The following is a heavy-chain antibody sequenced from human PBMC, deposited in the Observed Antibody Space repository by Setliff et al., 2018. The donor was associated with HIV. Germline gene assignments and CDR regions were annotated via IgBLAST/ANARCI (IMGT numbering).Heavy chain of an antibody. D-gene: IGHD1-26*01. CDR2: INHSGST. J-gene: IGHJ4*01. V-gene: IGHV4-34*01. CDR1: GGSFSGYY. CDR3: ASHLPPYSGNFDY. Sequence: PSETLSLTCAVYGGSFSGYYWSWIRQSPGKGLEWIGEINHSGSTKYNPSLKSRVTISVDTSKNQFSLKLSSVTAADTAVYYCASHLPPYSGNFDYWGHGTLVTVSS.